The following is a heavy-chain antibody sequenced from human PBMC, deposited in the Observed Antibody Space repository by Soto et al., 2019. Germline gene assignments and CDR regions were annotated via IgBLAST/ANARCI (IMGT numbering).Heavy chain of an antibody. CDR2: ISNSGSSI. D-gene: IGHD3-10*01. CDR3: ARVSMAGSGYYGMDV. J-gene: IGHJ6*02. Sequence: PGGSLRLSCAASGFTFSSYSMNWVRQAPGKGLEWVSSISNSGSSIFYADSVKGRFTISRDNAKNSLYLQMNSLRAEDTAVYYCARVSMAGSGYYGMDVWGQGTTVTLSS. V-gene: IGHV3-21*01. CDR1: GFTFSSYS.